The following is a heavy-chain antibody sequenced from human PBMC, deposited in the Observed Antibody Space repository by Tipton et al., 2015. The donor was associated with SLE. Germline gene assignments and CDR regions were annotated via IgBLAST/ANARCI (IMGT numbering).Heavy chain of an antibody. CDR2: IYYSWST. V-gene: IGHV4-59*01. CDR3: AREVTA. CDR1: GGSISSYY. D-gene: IGHD2-21*02. Sequence: LRLSCTVSGGSISSYYWSWIRQPPGKGLEWIGYIYYSWSTNYNPSLKSRVTISVDTSKNQFSLKLSFVTAADTAVYYCAREVTAWGQGTLVTVSS. J-gene: IGHJ5*02.